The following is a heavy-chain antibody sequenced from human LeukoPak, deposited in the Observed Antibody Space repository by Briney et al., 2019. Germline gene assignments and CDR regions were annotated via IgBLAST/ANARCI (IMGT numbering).Heavy chain of an antibody. Sequence: GGSLRLSCTASGFTLTTSEMDWVRQAPGKGLEWVSYINSDNIVLYGDSVKGRFTISSDKATNAVYLQMNSLRAEDTGVYYCAREVLTQAIYSGYNAFEIWCQGTMVTVSS. CDR3: AREVLTQAIYSGYNAFEI. J-gene: IGHJ3*02. V-gene: IGHV3-48*03. CDR2: INSDNIV. CDR1: GFTLTTSE. D-gene: IGHD5-12*01.